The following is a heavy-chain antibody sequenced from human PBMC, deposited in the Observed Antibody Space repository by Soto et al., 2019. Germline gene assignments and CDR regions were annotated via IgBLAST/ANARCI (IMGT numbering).Heavy chain of an antibody. CDR3: ARDFYGSGASSGHYYDMDV. D-gene: IGHD3-10*01. J-gene: IGHJ6*02. CDR1: GFTFSTYA. Sequence: QAQLVESGGGVVQPGRSLRLSCAAYGFTFSTYAMHWLRQAPGKGLEWVAVISYDGSNKYYIDSVKGRFTISRDNSKNTLYLQMNSLRIEDTAVYYCARDFYGSGASSGHYYDMDVWGPGTTVTVSS. CDR2: ISYDGSNK. V-gene: IGHV3-30-3*01.